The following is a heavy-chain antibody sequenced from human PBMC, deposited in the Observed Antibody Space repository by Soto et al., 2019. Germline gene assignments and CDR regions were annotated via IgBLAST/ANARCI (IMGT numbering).Heavy chain of an antibody. CDR2: IYRDGTT. CDR1: GFIVSNKY. J-gene: IGHJ4*02. V-gene: IGHV3-53*01. D-gene: IGHD7-27*01. CDR3: AKVNWANPDS. Sequence: GGXQRLSCAASGFIVSNKYMNWVSQAPGKGLEWVTVIYRDGTTYYADSVKGRFTISRDNAKNSLFLQMNNLTVEDTAVYYCAKVNWANPDSWGQGTLVTVSS.